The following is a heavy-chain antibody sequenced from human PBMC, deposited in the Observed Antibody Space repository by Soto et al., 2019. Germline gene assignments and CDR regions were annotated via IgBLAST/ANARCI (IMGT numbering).Heavy chain of an antibody. CDR3: ARHEHSAPYNWFDP. Sequence: SFQGQVTISADKSISTAYLQWSSLRASDTAMYYCARHEHSAPYNWFDPWGQGTLVTVSS. D-gene: IGHD4-4*01. V-gene: IGHV5-51*01. J-gene: IGHJ5*02.